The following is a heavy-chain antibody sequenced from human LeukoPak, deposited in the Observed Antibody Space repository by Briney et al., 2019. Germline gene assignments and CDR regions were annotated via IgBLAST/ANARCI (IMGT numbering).Heavy chain of an antibody. V-gene: IGHV3-33*06. Sequence: GGSLRLSCAASGFTFSSYGLHWVRQAPGKGLEWVAVIWYDGNKKYYADSVKGRFTISRDNSKNTLYLQMNSLRAEDTAVYYCAKDARSYYGSGSYPHYFDYWGQGTLVTVSS. CDR3: AKDARSYYGSGSYPHYFDY. J-gene: IGHJ4*02. CDR1: GFTFSSYG. D-gene: IGHD3-10*01. CDR2: IWYDGNKK.